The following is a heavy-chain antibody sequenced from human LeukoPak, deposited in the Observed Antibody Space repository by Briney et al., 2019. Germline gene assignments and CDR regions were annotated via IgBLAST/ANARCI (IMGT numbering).Heavy chain of an antibody. Sequence: GGSLRLSXAASGFTFDDYGMSWVRQAPGKGLEWVSGINWNGGSTGYADSVKGRFTISRDNAKNSLYLQMNSLRAEDTALYYCARDAQLRYFDWYFDYWGQGTLVTVSS. CDR1: GFTFDDYG. V-gene: IGHV3-20*04. CDR3: ARDAQLRYFDWYFDY. CDR2: INWNGGST. J-gene: IGHJ4*02. D-gene: IGHD3-9*01.